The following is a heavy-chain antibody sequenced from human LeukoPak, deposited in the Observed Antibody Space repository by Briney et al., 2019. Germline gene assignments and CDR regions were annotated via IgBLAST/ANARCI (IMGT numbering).Heavy chain of an antibody. CDR3: ARGGVGAYYFDY. CDR1: GFNVSDNY. V-gene: IGHV3-53*05. J-gene: IGHJ4*02. Sequence: PGGSLRLSCAVSGFNVSDNYMSWVRQAPGKGLEWVSLIYSDDTTLYADSVKGRFTISRDNSKNTLYLQMNSLRAEDTAVYYCARGGVGAYYFDYWGQGTLVTVSS. CDR2: IYSDDTT. D-gene: IGHD1-26*01.